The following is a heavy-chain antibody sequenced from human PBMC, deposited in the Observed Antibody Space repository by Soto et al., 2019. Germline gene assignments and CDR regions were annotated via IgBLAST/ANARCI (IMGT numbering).Heavy chain of an antibody. J-gene: IGHJ5*02. V-gene: IGHV2-5*02. CDR3: ARDGRVSIPHRKDFPGRWFDP. Sequence: SGPTLVNPPQTLTLTCTFSGFSLSTCGVGVGWIRQPPGKALECLALIYWDDDKRYSPSLKSRLTITKDTSKNQVVLTMTNMDPVDTAVYYCARDGRVSIPHRKDFPGRWFDPWGQGTLVTVSS. CDR1: GFSLSTCGVG. D-gene: IGHD1-26*01. CDR2: IYWDDDK.